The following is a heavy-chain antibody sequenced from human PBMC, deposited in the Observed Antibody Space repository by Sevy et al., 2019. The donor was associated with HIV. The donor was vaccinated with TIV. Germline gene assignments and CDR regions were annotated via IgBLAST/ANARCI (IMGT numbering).Heavy chain of an antibody. D-gene: IGHD6-19*01. V-gene: IGHV4-59*01. CDR3: ARGGSSGWFYFDY. J-gene: IGHJ4*02. CDR1: GGSISSYY. Sequence: GSLRLSCTVSGGSISSYYWSWIRQPPGKGLEWIGYIYYSGSTNYNPSLKSRVTISVDTSKNQFSLKLSSVTAADTAVYYCARGGSSGWFYFDYWGQGTLVTVSS. CDR2: IYYSGST.